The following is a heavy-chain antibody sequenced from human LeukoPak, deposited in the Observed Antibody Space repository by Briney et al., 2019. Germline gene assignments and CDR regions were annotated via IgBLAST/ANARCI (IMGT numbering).Heavy chain of an antibody. CDR1: GGSISSGGYY. Sequence: SQTLSLTCTVSGGSISSGGYYWSWIRQHPGKGLEWIGYTYYSGSTYYNPSLKSRVTISVDTSKNQFSLKLSSVTAADTAVYYSARVRQTQPHYYYYGMDVWGQGTTVTVSS. J-gene: IGHJ6*02. D-gene: IGHD2-2*01. V-gene: IGHV4-31*03. CDR3: ARVRQTQPHYYYYGMDV. CDR2: TYYSGST.